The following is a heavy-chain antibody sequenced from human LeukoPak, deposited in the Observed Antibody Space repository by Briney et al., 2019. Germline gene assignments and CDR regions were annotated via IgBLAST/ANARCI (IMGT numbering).Heavy chain of an antibody. V-gene: IGHV1-69*05. J-gene: IGHJ4*02. CDR3: ARGYYYDSSGYFLGTFDY. CDR2: TIPIFGTA. Sequence: PVASVKVSCKASGGTFSSYAISWVRQAPGQGLEWMGGTIPIFGTANYAQKFQGRVTITTDESTSTAYMELSSLRSEDTAVYYCARGYYYDSSGYFLGTFDYWGQGTLVTVSS. D-gene: IGHD3-22*01. CDR1: GGTFSSYA.